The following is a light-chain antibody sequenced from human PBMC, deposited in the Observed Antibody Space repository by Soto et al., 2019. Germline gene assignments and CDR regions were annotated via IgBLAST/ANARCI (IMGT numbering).Light chain of an antibody. V-gene: IGLV1-44*01. Sequence: QSVLTQPPSASWTPGQRVTISCSGSSSNIGGNTVNWYQQLPGTAPRVLIYSNNQRPSGVPYRFSGSKSGTSASLAISGLQSEDEADYYCAAWDDSLNAVVFGGGTKLTVL. J-gene: IGLJ2*01. CDR2: SNN. CDR3: AAWDDSLNAVV. CDR1: SSNIGGNT.